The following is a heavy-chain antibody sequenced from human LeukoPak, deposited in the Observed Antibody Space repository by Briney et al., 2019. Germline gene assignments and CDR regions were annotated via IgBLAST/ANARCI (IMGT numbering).Heavy chain of an antibody. D-gene: IGHD6-13*01. CDR1: GFTFSSYW. CDR2: LSGSGLSK. J-gene: IGHJ4*02. CDR3: AKGISPSSSWTFDY. Sequence: GGSLRLSCVASGFTFSSYWMSWVRQAPGKRLQWVSALSGSGLSKYYADSVKGRFTISRDNSKNTLYLQMNSLRAEDTAIYYCAKGISPSSSWTFDYWGQGTLVTVSS. V-gene: IGHV3-23*01.